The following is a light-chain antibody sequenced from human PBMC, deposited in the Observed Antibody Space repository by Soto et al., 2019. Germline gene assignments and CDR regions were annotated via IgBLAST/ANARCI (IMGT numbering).Light chain of an antibody. J-gene: IGLJ1*01. V-gene: IGLV1-51*01. CDR2: DSN. CDR1: SSNIGNNY. Sequence: QSVLTQPPSVSAAPGQKVTISCSGSSSNIGNNYVSWYQQLPGTAPKLLISDSNYRPSGIPDRFSASKSGTSATLGITGLQTGDEADYYCGTWDSSLRGAVFGTGTQLTVL. CDR3: GTWDSSLRGAV.